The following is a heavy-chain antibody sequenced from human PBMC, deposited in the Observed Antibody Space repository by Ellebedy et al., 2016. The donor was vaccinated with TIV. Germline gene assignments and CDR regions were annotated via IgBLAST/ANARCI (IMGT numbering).Heavy chain of an antibody. CDR3: AKDLQPNWGSAFDI. Sequence: GESLKISXAASGFTSSSYGMHWVRQAPGKGLEWVAVISYDGSNKYYADSVKGRFTISRDNSKNTLYLQMNSLRAEDTAVYYCAKDLQPNWGSAFDIWGQGTMVTVSS. D-gene: IGHD7-27*01. J-gene: IGHJ3*02. CDR1: GFTSSSYG. CDR2: ISYDGSNK. V-gene: IGHV3-30*18.